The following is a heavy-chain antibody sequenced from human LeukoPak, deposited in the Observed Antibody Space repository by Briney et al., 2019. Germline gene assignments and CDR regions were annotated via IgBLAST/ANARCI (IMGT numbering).Heavy chain of an antibody. CDR3: SRTIIGMYGSFEYYFDL. Sequence: GGSLRLSCAAAGFTFSDNYMSWVRHAPGRGREWVSLIIISGATVHYADSVRGRLTISRYNAKNSLYLQMNSLRAEDTAMYYCSRTIIGMYGSFEYYFDLWGQGTLVTVSS. CDR1: GFTFSDNY. V-gene: IGHV3-11*01. CDR2: IIISGATV. J-gene: IGHJ4*02. D-gene: IGHD2-8*01.